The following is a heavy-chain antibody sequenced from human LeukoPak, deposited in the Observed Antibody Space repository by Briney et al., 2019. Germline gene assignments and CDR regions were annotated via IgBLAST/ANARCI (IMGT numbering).Heavy chain of an antibody. D-gene: IGHD7-27*01. V-gene: IGHV3-30*18. CDR3: AKDQAWGPTYFDY. Sequence: QPGGSLRLSCAASGFTFSSYGMHWVRQAPGKGLEWVAVISYDGSNKYYADSVKGRFTISRDNSKNTLYLQMNSLRAEDTAVYYCAKDQAWGPTYFDYWGQGTLVTVSS. CDR1: GFTFSSYG. J-gene: IGHJ4*02. CDR2: ISYDGSNK.